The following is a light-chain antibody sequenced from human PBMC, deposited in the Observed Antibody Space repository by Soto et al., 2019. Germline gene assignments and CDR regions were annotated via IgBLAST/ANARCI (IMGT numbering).Light chain of an antibody. V-gene: IGKV3-11*01. CDR1: QSVRSY. J-gene: IGKJ1*01. CDR2: DAS. Sequence: ENVLTQSPATLSLSPGDRATLSCRASQSVRSYLAWYQQKAGQAPRLLISDASNRATGVPARFSGSGSGTDFTLTISSLEPEDFAVYYCQQRYSGWTFGPGTKVEI. CDR3: QQRYSGWT.